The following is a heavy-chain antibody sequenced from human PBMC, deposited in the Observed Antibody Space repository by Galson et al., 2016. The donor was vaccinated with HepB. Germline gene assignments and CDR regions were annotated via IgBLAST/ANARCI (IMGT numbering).Heavy chain of an antibody. Sequence: SLRLSCAASGFTFNYFGMHWVRQAPGKGLEWVAVISPDGNYRSYGDSVKGRFTVSRDNSNKTVYLHLNSLTPEDTAVFYCAKEVAPHTTTYYYCLDVWGQGTTVIVSS. J-gene: IGHJ6*02. CDR2: ISPDGNYR. CDR3: AKEVAPHTTTYYYCLDV. D-gene: IGHD5-12*01. CDR1: GFTFNYFG. V-gene: IGHV3-30*18.